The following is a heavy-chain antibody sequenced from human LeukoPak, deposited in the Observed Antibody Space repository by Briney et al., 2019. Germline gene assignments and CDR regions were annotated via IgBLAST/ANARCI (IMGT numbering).Heavy chain of an antibody. CDR2: IRYDGSNK. V-gene: IGHV3-30*02. CDR3: AKGQVVTAIPFDY. CDR1: GFTFSSYG. D-gene: IGHD2-21*02. J-gene: IGHJ4*02. Sequence: SGGSLRLSCAASGFTFSSYGMHWVRQAPGKGLEWVAFIRYDGSNKYYADSVKGRFTISRDNSKNTLYLQMNSLRAEDTAVYYCAKGQVVTAIPFDYWGQGTLVTVSS.